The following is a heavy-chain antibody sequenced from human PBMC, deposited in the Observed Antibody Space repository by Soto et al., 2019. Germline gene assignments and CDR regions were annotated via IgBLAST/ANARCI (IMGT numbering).Heavy chain of an antibody. CDR3: ARPEWLRFPQPKYYYYGMDV. D-gene: IGHD5-12*01. Sequence: GASVKVSCKASGGTFSSYAISWVRQAPGQGLEWMGGIIPIFGTANYAQKFQGRVTITADKSTSTAYMELSSLRSEDTAVYYCARPEWLRFPQPKYYYYGMDVWGQGTTVTVSS. CDR2: IIPIFGTA. CDR1: GGTFSSYA. J-gene: IGHJ6*02. V-gene: IGHV1-69*06.